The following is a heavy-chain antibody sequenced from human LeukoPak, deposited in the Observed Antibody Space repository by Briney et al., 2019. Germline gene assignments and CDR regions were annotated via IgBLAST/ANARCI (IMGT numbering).Heavy chain of an antibody. V-gene: IGHV4-39*07. CDR3: ARDSITPPYYFDY. J-gene: IGHJ4*02. CDR1: GGSISSNSYY. CDR2: IYYSGST. D-gene: IGHD3-3*01. Sequence: PSETLSLTCAVSGGSISSNSYYWGWIRQPPGKGLEWIGSIYYSGSTYYNPSLKSRVTISVDTSKNQFSLKLSSVTAADTAVYYCARDSITPPYYFDYWGQGTLVTVSS.